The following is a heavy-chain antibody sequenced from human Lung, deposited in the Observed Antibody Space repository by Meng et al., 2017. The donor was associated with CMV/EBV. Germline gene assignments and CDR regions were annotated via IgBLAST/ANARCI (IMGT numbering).Heavy chain of an antibody. Sequence: GEXXKISCTASGFTFNRFWIHWVRQAPGKGPVWVSVINTDGATTRYADSVKGRFTISRDNTKSTLYLQMNSLRAEDTAVYYCASANHFGSGMAFDPWGQGXLVTDSS. CDR3: ASANHFGSGMAFDP. D-gene: IGHD3-10*01. CDR2: INTDGATT. V-gene: IGHV3-74*01. J-gene: IGHJ5*02. CDR1: GFTFNRFW.